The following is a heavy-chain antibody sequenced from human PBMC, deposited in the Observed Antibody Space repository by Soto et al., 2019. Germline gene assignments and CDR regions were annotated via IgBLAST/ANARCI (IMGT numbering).Heavy chain of an antibody. V-gene: IGHV3-23*01. D-gene: IGHD2-2*01. CDR2: ISDNGDTT. J-gene: IGHJ4*02. Sequence: GGSRRLSCAASGFTFRSYAMNWVRQAPGKGLEWVSIISDNGDTTYYADSVKGRFTISRDNSKNTLYLQMNSLRAEDTAVYFCANGLGYCSSNSCQPLDYWGQGTLVTVSS. CDR1: GFTFRSYA. CDR3: ANGLGYCSSNSCQPLDY.